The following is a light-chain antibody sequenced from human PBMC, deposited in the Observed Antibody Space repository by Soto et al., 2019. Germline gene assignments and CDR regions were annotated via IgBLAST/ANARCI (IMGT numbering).Light chain of an antibody. CDR1: QSISNY. Sequence: DIHMTHSPSSLSATIGDRVTMTCQASQSISNYLNWYQQKPGKAPKLLIYAAYSLQSGVPSRFSGSGSGTDFTLTISSLQPEDFATYYCQQSYSTPTWTCGQGTKVDIK. CDR3: QQSYSTPTWT. J-gene: IGKJ1*01. CDR2: AAY. V-gene: IGKV1-39*01.